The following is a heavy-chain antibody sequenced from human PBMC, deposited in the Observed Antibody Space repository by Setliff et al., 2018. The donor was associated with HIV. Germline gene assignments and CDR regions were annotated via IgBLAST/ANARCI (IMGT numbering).Heavy chain of an antibody. Sequence: PGGSLRLSCAASGFTFSSYWMHWVRQAPGKGLEWVANIRQDGSEKYYVDSVRGRFTISRDNAENSLYLRMNSLRAEDTAVYYCARTYYGGNYWGQGALVTVSS. CDR3: ARTYYGGNY. V-gene: IGHV3-7*03. J-gene: IGHJ4*02. CDR2: IRQDGSEK. CDR1: GFTFSSYW. D-gene: IGHD4-17*01.